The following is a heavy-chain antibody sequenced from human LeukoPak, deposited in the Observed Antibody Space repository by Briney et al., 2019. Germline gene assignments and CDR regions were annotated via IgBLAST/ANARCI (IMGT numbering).Heavy chain of an antibody. J-gene: IGHJ4*02. V-gene: IGHV3-74*01. Sequence: GGCLRLSCAASEFTFSSYWMHSVRQAPGRGLLWVSRINSDGSSTGYADSVKGRFTISRDNAKNTLYLQMNSLRAEDTAVYYCAKGYSSGWSLDYCFDYWGQGTLVTVSS. CDR3: AKGYSSGWSLDYCFDY. CDR2: INSDGSST. CDR1: EFTFSSYW. D-gene: IGHD6-19*01.